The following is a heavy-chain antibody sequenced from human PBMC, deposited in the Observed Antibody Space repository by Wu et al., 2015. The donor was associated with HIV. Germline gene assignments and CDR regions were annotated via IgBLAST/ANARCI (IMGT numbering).Heavy chain of an antibody. V-gene: IGHV1-18*01. CDR2: ISPSGGAT. Sequence: QVQLVQSGAEVKKPGASVKVSCKASGYTFTSYGISWVRQAPGQGLEWMGWISPSGGATIYAEAFEGRVTVTTDTSMKTVYMELESLTSGDAAMYFCARDATPITTEFDYWGQGTLITVSS. CDR3: ARDATPITTEFDY. D-gene: IGHD4-11*01. J-gene: IGHJ4*02. CDR1: GYTFTSYG.